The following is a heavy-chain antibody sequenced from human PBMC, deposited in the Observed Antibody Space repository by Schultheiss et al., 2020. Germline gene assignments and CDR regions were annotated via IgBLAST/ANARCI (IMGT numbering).Heavy chain of an antibody. V-gene: IGHV1-18*01. CDR3: ARDLAYNWNDVSDAFDI. D-gene: IGHD1-1*01. CDR1: GYTFTSYG. CDR2: ISAYNGNT. Sequence: ASVKVSCKASGYTFTSYGISWVRQAPGQGLEWMGWISAYNGNTNYAQKLQGRVTMTTDTSTSTAYMELSSLRSDDTAVYYCARDLAYNWNDVSDAFDIWGQGTMVTVSS. J-gene: IGHJ3*02.